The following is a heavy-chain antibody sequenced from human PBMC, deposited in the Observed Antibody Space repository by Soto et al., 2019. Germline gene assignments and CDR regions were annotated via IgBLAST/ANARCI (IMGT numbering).Heavy chain of an antibody. CDR1: GFTFDDYA. V-gene: IGHV3-9*01. CDR3: AKDMGEPRNPGQFWDFWSGASVYYYMDV. CDR2: ISWNSGSI. Sequence: GGSLRLSCAASGFTFDDYAMHWVRQAPGKGLEWVSGISWNSGSIGYADSVKGRFTISRDNAKNSLYLQMNSLRAEDTALYYCAKDMGEPRNPGQFWDFWSGASVYYYMDVWGKGTTVTVSS. J-gene: IGHJ6*03. D-gene: IGHD3-3*01.